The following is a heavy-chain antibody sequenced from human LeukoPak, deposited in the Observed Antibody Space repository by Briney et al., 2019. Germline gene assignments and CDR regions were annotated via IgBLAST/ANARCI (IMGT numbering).Heavy chain of an antibody. D-gene: IGHD4-17*01. Sequence: SVKVSCKASGGTFSSYAISWVRQAPGQGLEWMGGIIPIFGTANYAQKFQGRVTITADESTSTAYMELSSLRSEDTAVYYCARERGGYGDYHWFDPWGQGTLVTVSS. CDR3: ARERGGYGDYHWFDP. J-gene: IGHJ5*02. V-gene: IGHV1-69*13. CDR1: GGTFSSYA. CDR2: IIPIFGTA.